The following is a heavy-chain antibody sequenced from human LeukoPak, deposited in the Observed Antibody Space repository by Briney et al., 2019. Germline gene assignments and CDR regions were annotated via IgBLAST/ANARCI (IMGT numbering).Heavy chain of an antibody. CDR1: GYSFTTFW. CDR2: IYPDDSDT. Sequence: GESLKISCQGSGYSFTTFWIGWARQMPGKGLEWMGIIYPDDSDTRYSPSFQGQVTISADKSISTTYLQWSSLKASDTAMYYCARSDHDTKYYGLDVWGQGTTVTVSS. J-gene: IGHJ6*02. D-gene: IGHD3-22*01. V-gene: IGHV5-51*01. CDR3: ARSDHDTKYYGLDV.